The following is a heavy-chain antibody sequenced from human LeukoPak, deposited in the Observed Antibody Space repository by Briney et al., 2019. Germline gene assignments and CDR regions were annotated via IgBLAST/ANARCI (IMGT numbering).Heavy chain of an antibody. D-gene: IGHD2-2*01. CDR2: IIPIFGTA. Sequence: ASVKVSCKASGGTFSSYAISWVRQAPGQGLEWMGGIIPIFGTANYAQKFQGRVTITTDESTSTAYMELSGLRSEDTAVYYCARAIVPAATYYYYYYMDVWGKGTTVTVSS. CDR1: GGTFSSYA. V-gene: IGHV1-69*05. CDR3: ARAIVPAATYYYYYYMDV. J-gene: IGHJ6*03.